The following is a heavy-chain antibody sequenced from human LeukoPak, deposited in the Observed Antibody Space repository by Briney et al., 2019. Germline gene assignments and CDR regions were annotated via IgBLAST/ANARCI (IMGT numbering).Heavy chain of an antibody. V-gene: IGHV3-48*02. D-gene: IGHD3-22*01. Sequence: GGSLRLSCAASGFTFSSYSMNWVRQAPGQGLEWVSYISSSSSTIYYADSVKGRFTISRDNAKNSLYLQMNSLRDEDTAVYYCAKNSDYYHSSGYYYAYFQHWGQGTLVTVSS. CDR1: GFTFSSYS. J-gene: IGHJ1*01. CDR3: AKNSDYYHSSGYYYAYFQH. CDR2: ISSSSSTI.